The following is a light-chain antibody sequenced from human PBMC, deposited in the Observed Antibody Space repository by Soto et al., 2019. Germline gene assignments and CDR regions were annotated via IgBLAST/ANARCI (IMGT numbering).Light chain of an antibody. Sequence: EIVMTQSPATLSVSPGERATLSCRASQSVSSNLAWYQQKPGQAPRLLIYGASTRATGIPARFSGSGSGTEFTLPISSLRSEDFEVYYCQQYNNWPPMSTFGQGTKLEIK. CDR2: GAS. CDR3: QQYNNWPPMST. J-gene: IGKJ2*01. CDR1: QSVSSN. V-gene: IGKV3-15*01.